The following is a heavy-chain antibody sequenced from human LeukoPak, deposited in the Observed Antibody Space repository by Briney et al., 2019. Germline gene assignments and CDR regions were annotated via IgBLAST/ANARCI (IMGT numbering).Heavy chain of an antibody. V-gene: IGHV3-74*01. D-gene: IGHD5-18*01. CDR1: GITFDIHW. CDR2: IIGDGTIT. J-gene: IGHJ4*02. CDR3: ARVPTNSYGLGN. Sequence: GGSLRLSCAASGITFDIHWMHWVRQAPGKGLEWVANIIGDGTITSHADSVKGRFTISRDNAKNTLYLQMKGLRADDTAVYYCARVPTNSYGLGNWGQGTLVTVS.